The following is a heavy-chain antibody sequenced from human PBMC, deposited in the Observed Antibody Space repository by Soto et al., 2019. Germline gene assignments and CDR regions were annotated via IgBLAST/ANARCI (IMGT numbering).Heavy chain of an antibody. V-gene: IGHV1-69*02. Sequence: PGPSVKVSCKASGGTFSSYTISWVRQAPGQGLEWMGRIIPILGIANYAQKFQGRVTITADKSTSTAYMELSSLRSEDTAVYYCARAKSNESPFTMVRGEPWSGYYMDVWGKGTTVTVSS. CDR2: IIPILGIA. J-gene: IGHJ6*03. D-gene: IGHD3-10*01. CDR3: ARAKSNESPFTMVRGEPWSGYYMDV. CDR1: GGTFSSYT.